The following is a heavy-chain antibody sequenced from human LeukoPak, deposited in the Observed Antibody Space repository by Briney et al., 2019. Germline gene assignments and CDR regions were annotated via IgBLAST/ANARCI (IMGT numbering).Heavy chain of an antibody. CDR2: IYYSGST. CDR1: GGSISSYY. J-gene: IGHJ4*02. V-gene: IGHV4-59*01. Sequence: PSETLSLTCTVSGGSISSYYWSWIRQPPGKGLEWIGYIYYSGSTNYNPSLKSRVTISVDTSKNQFSLKLSSVTAADTAVYYCARDEGSWLDYWGQGTLVTVSS. CDR3: ARDEGSWLDY. D-gene: IGHD6-13*01.